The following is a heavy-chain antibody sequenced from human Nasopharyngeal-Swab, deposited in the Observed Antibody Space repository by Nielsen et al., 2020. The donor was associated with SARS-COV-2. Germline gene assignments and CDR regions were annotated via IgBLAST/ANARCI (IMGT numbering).Heavy chain of an antibody. CDR3: AKSLGQLLEWFTYDILTGYYSDAFDI. CDR1: GFTFSSYA. V-gene: IGHV3-23*01. CDR2: ISGSGGSK. J-gene: IGHJ3*02. Sequence: GESLKISCAASGFTFSSYAMSWVRQAPGKGLEWVSAISGSGGSKYYADSVKGRFTISRDNSKNTLYLQMNSLRAEDTAVYYCAKSLGQLLEWFTYDILTGYYSDAFDIWGQGTMVTVSS. D-gene: IGHD3-9*01.